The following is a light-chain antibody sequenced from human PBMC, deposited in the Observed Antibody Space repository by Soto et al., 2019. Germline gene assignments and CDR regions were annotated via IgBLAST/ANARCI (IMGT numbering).Light chain of an antibody. CDR3: QQYNSNSVWT. Sequence: DIQMTQSPSTLSASVGDRVTITCRASQSISKWLAWYQQKPGKVPNLLISKASSLQSGVPPRFIASGSGTEFTLTISSLQPDDFATYYCQQYNSNSVWTFGQGTKVEMK. J-gene: IGKJ1*01. CDR2: KAS. CDR1: QSISKW. V-gene: IGKV1-5*03.